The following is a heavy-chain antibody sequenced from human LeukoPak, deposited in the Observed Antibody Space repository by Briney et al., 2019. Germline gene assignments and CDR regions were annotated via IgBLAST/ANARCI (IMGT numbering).Heavy chain of an antibody. J-gene: IGHJ4*02. V-gene: IGHV4-4*02. D-gene: IGHD2-2*01. Sequence: NPSETLSLTCAVSGGSISSSNWWSWVRQPPGKGLEWIGEIYHSGSTNYNPSLKSRVTISVDKSKNQFSLKLSSVTAADTAVYYCAHHCSSTSCPDYWGQGTLVTVSS. CDR3: AHHCSSTSCPDY. CDR2: IYHSGST. CDR1: GGSISSSNW.